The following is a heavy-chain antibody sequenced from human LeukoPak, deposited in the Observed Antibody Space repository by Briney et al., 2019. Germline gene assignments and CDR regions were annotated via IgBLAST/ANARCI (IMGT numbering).Heavy chain of an antibody. V-gene: IGHV3-21*01. CDR2: ISSSSSYI. CDR1: GFTFSSYS. D-gene: IGHD3-16*02. J-gene: IGHJ4*02. Sequence: GGSLRLSCAASGFTFSSYSMNWVRQAPGKGLEWVSSISSSSSYIYYADSVKGRFTISRDNAKNSLYLQMNSLRAEGTAVYYCARGGYDYIWGSYRDPPYYFDYWGQGTLVTVSS. CDR3: ARGGYDYIWGSYRDPPYYFDY.